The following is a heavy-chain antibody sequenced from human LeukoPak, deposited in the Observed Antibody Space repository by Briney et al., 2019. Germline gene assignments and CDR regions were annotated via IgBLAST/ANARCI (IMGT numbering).Heavy chain of an antibody. D-gene: IGHD1-1*01. CDR2: IKSKTDGGTT. J-gene: IGHJ4*02. Sequence: PGGSLRLSCAASGFTFNSYSMSWVRQAPGKGLEWVGRIKSKTDGGTTDYAAPVKGRFTISRDDSKNTLYLQMNSLKTEDTAVYYCTTDPSVWWGTTWLWGQGTLVTVSS. CDR3: TTDPSVWWGTTWL. CDR1: GFTFNSYS. V-gene: IGHV3-15*01.